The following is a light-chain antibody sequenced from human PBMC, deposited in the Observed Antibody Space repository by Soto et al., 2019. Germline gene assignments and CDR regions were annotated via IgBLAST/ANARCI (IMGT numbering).Light chain of an antibody. V-gene: IGKV2-28*01. CDR1: QGLLHSNGYNY. Sequence: DIVMTQSPLSLPVTPGEPASISCRSSQGLLHSNGYNYLDWYLQKPGQSPQLLIYLGSNRASGVPDRFSGSGSGTDFTLKISRVEAEDVGVYYCMKALQTPLTFGGGTKVEIK. J-gene: IGKJ4*01. CDR2: LGS. CDR3: MKALQTPLT.